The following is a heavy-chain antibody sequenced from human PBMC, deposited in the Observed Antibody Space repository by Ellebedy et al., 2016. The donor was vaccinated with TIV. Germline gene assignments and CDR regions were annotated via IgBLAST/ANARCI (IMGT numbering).Heavy chain of an antibody. CDR2: FIPVFAAA. V-gene: IGHV1-69*13. D-gene: IGHD6-13*01. J-gene: IGHJ4*02. Sequence: ASVKVSCKASGVTFSTYGVSWVRQAPGQGLEWLGGFIPVFAAANYAQKFQGKVTITADETTNTAYMELSSLRADDAAEYFCATDRQGLAAAGTWTYWGQGTVVTVSS. CDR1: GVTFSTYG. CDR3: ATDRQGLAAAGTWTY.